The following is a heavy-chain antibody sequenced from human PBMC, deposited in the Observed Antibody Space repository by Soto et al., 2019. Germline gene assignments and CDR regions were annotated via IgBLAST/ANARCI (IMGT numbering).Heavy chain of an antibody. CDR3: VRESRTDEDGYDARGYYFDY. CDR2: ISLGDSYK. V-gene: IGHV3-11*06. D-gene: IGHD5-18*01. Sequence: QVQLVESGGGLVKPGGSLRLACAASGFSFSDYFMSWVRQAPGKGLEWVSFISLGDSYKKTADSVKGRFTISRDNAKNSLYLQMNSLRAEDTALYYCVRESRTDEDGYDARGYYFDYWGQRTLVTVSS. J-gene: IGHJ4*02. CDR1: GFSFSDYF.